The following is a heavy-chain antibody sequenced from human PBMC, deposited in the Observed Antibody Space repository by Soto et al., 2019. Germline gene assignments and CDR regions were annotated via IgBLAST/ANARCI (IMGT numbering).Heavy chain of an antibody. Sequence: SSTXSLTCSFSAESSNISHWFNCFRQPPGKVLEWIGQISHSGSTNYNPSLTSRVTISVDKYKNHFSLKLTSVTAADTAVYYCAASNFRSGNWNHKRIDYWGQGTLVTVSS. CDR2: ISHSGST. V-gene: IGHV4-4*02. CDR3: AASNFRSGNWNHKRIDY. CDR1: AESSNISHW. D-gene: IGHD3-3*01. J-gene: IGHJ4*02.